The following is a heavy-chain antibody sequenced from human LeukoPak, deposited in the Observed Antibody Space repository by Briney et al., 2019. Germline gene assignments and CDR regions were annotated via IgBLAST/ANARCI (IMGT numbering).Heavy chain of an antibody. V-gene: IGHV3-74*01. CDR1: GFTFSSYW. CDR3: ASLSRNYDSSGYYLDYYYYMDV. Sequence: GGSLRLSCAASGFTFSSYWMHWVRQAPGKGPVWVSRINNDGSGTTYADSVKGRFTISRDDAKNTLYLQMNSLRAEDTAVYYCASLSRNYDSSGYYLDYYYYMDVWGKGTTVTVSS. J-gene: IGHJ6*03. D-gene: IGHD3-22*01. CDR2: INNDGSGT.